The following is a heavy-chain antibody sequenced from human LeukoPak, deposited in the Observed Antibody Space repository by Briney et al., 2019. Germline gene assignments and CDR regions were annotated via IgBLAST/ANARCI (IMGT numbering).Heavy chain of an antibody. CDR2: ISAYNGNT. CDR1: GYTLTSYG. CDR3: ARDEAITMVRGVIKYYYYGMDV. V-gene: IGHV1-18*01. J-gene: IGHJ6*02. D-gene: IGHD3-10*01. Sequence: ASVKVSCKASGYTLTSYGISWVRQAPGQGLEWMGWISAYNGNTNYAQKLQGRVTMTTDTSTSTAYMELRSLRSDDTAVYYCARDEAITMVRGVIKYYYYGMDVWGQGTTVTVSS.